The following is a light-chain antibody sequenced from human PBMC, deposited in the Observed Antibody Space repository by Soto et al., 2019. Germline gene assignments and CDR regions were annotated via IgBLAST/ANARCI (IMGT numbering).Light chain of an antibody. CDR3: QRYNSVPPVT. Sequence: DIQMTQSPSSLSASVGDRVTITCRASQGISNYLAWYQQQPGKPPKLLMYAASTLQSGVPSRFSGSGSGTDFTLTISSLQPEDDATYYCQRYNSVPPVTFGPGTKVNL. V-gene: IGKV1-27*01. CDR1: QGISNY. CDR2: AAS. J-gene: IGKJ3*01.